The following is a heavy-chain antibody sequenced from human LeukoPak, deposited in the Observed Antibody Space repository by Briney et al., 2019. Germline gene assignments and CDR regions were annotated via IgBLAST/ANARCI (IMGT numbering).Heavy chain of an antibody. CDR3: ARDQDIVVVPAAIGWFDP. CDR1: GYTFTSYG. D-gene: IGHD2-2*02. J-gene: IGHJ5*02. CDR2: ISAYNGNT. Sequence: ASVKVSCKASGYTFTSYGISWVRQAPGQGLEWMGWISAYNGNTNYAQKLQGRVTMTTDTSTSTAYMELRSLRSDDTAVYYCARDQDIVVVPAAIGWFDPWGQGTLVTVSS. V-gene: IGHV1-18*01.